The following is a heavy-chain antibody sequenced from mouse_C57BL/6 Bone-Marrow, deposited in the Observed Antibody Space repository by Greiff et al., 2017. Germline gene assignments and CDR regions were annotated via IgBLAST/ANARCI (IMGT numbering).Heavy chain of an antibody. CDR3: ARHSYDGSPFAY. J-gene: IGHJ3*01. V-gene: IGHV4-1*01. CDR1: GIDFSRYW. D-gene: IGHD2-3*01. Sequence: EVQLQQSGGGLVQPGGSLKLSCAASGIDFSRYWMSWVRRAPGKGLEWIGEINPDSSTINYAPSLKDKFIISRDNAKNTLYLQMSKVRSEDTALYYSARHSYDGSPFAYWGQGTLVTVSA. CDR2: INPDSSTI.